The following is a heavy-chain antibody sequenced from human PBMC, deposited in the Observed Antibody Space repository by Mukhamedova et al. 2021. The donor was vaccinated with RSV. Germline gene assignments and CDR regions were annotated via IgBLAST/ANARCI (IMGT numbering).Heavy chain of an antibody. CDR3: ARGVRRRFGELIY. Sequence: SRVTISVDTSKNQFSLKLSSVTAADTAVYYCARGVRRRFGELIYWGQGTLVTVSS. V-gene: IGHV4-34*01. D-gene: IGHD3-10*01. J-gene: IGHJ4*02.